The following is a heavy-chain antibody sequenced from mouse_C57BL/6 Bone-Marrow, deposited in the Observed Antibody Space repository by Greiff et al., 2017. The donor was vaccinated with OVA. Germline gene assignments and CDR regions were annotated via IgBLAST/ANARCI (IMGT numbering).Heavy chain of an antibody. Sequence: VQLQESGPGLVQPSQSLSITCTVSGFSFTSYGVHWVRQSPGKGLEWLGVIWSGGSTDYNAAFISRLSISKDNSKSQVFFKMNSLQADDTAIYYCARSNYVRPAWFAYWGQGTLVTVSA. CDR1: GFSFTSYG. D-gene: IGHD2-1*01. J-gene: IGHJ3*01. V-gene: IGHV2-2*01. CDR2: IWSGGST. CDR3: ARSNYVRPAWFAY.